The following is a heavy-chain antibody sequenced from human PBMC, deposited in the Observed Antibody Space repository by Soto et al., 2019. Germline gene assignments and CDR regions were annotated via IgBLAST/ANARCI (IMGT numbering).Heavy chain of an antibody. D-gene: IGHD6-13*01. CDR3: ARAYSRSWDVFDY. CDR1: GFTFSSYA. Sequence: QVQLVESGGGVVQPGRSLRLSCAASGFTFSSYAMHWVRQAPGKGLEWVAVISYDGSNKYYADSVKGRFTISRDNSKNTLYLQMNSLRDEDTAVYYCARAYSRSWDVFDYWGQGTLVTVSS. J-gene: IGHJ4*02. CDR2: ISYDGSNK. V-gene: IGHV3-30-3*01.